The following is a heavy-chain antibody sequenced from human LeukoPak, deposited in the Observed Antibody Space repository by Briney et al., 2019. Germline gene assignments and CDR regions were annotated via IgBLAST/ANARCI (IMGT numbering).Heavy chain of an antibody. J-gene: IGHJ5*02. CDR1: GYTFTDYY. Sequence: ASVKVSFKASGYTFTDYYIHWVRQAPGQGPEWMGWINPNSGGTTYAQKFQGRVSMTRDSSISTTYMELRRLTSDDTAVFYCAREGRAAADTNWFDPWGQGTLVTVS. D-gene: IGHD6-13*01. CDR2: INPNSGGT. CDR3: AREGRAAADTNWFDP. V-gene: IGHV1-2*02.